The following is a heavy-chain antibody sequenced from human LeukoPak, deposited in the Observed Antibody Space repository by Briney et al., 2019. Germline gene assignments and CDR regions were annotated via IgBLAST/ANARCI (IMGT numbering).Heavy chain of an antibody. CDR3: ARGRYCSADICSGGDAFDI. CDR1: GGPINNYY. J-gene: IGHJ3*02. D-gene: IGHD2-15*01. V-gene: IGHV4-4*07. CDR2: IYTHGST. Sequence: PSETLSLTCTVSGGPINNYYWSWIRQPAGKGLEWIGRIYTHGSTNYNPSLKSRVTMSVDTSKNQFSLKLSSVTAADTAVYYCARGRYCSADICSGGDAFDIWGQGTMVSVSS.